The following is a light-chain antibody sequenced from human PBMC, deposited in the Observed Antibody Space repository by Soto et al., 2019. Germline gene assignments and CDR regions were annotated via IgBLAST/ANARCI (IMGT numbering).Light chain of an antibody. CDR3: SSYTSSSTLA. J-gene: IGLJ2*01. CDR2: DVS. CDR1: SSGVGGYNY. Sequence: QSALTQPASVSGSPGQSITISCTGTSSGVGGYNYVSWYQQHPGKAPKLMIYDVSNRPSGVSNRFSGSTSGNTASLTISGLQAEDESDYYCSSYTSSSTLAFGGGTKVTVL. V-gene: IGLV2-14*01.